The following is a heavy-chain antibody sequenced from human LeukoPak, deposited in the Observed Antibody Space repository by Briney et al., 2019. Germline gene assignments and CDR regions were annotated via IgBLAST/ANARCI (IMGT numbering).Heavy chain of an antibody. V-gene: IGHV1-3*04. CDR2: INTGNGNT. Sequence: GASVKVSCKASGYTFTSYAIHWVRRAPGQRLEWMGWINTGNGNTKYSQKFQGRVTITRDTSASTAYMELSSLRSEDTAVYYCARDGIYGDCDIWGQGTMVTVSS. CDR1: GYTFTSYA. D-gene: IGHD4-17*01. J-gene: IGHJ3*02. CDR3: ARDGIYGDCDI.